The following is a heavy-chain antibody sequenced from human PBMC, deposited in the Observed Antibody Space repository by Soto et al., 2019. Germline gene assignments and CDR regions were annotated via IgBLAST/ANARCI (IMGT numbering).Heavy chain of an antibody. V-gene: IGHV1-18*04. J-gene: IGHJ6*02. CDR3: ARDTPLMITFGGVIVRPCMDV. Sequence: ASVKVSCKASGYTFTSYGISWVLQAPGQGLEWMGWISAYNGNTNYARKLQGRFTMTRDTSTNTVYMELSSLRSDDTAVYYCARDTPLMITFGGVIVRPCMDVWGQGTTVTVSS. CDR2: ISAYNGNT. CDR1: GYTFTSYG. D-gene: IGHD3-16*02.